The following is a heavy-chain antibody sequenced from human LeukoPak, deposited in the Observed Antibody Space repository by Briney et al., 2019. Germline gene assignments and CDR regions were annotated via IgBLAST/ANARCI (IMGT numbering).Heavy chain of an antibody. CDR1: HYSISSGYY. CDR2: IYRSGGT. CDR3: ARGYDFWSGYPN. V-gene: IGHV4-38-2*02. J-gene: IGHJ4*02. D-gene: IGHD3-3*01. Sequence: SETLSLTCSVSHYSISSGYYWGWIRPPSGQGLEWIGSIYRSGGTYYNLSLKSRVSISMDTSKNQFSLKLSSVTAADTAVYYCARGYDFWSGYPNWGQGTLVTVSS.